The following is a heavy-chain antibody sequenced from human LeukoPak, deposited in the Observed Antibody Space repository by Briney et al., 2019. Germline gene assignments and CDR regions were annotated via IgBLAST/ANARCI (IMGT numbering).Heavy chain of an antibody. CDR3: ARRAGLSIAPRIGIYDY. J-gene: IGHJ4*02. Sequence: GASVKVSCKASGGTFSSYAISWVRQAPGQGLEWMGGIIPIFGTANYAQKFQGRVTITADESTSTAYMELSSLRSEDTAVYYCARRAGLSIAPRIGIYDYWGQGTLVTVSS. CDR1: GGTFSSYA. D-gene: IGHD6-6*01. CDR2: IIPIFGTA. V-gene: IGHV1-69*13.